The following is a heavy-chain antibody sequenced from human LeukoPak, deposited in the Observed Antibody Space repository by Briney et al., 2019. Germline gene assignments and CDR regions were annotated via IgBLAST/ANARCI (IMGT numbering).Heavy chain of an antibody. D-gene: IGHD2-2*01. V-gene: IGHV3-23*01. CDR3: ANEGQDIEVVPHDY. J-gene: IGHJ4*02. CDR1: GFTFSSYA. CDR2: ISGSGGST. Sequence: PGGSLRLSCAASGFTFSSYAMSWVRQAPGKGLEWVSAISGSGGSTYYADSVKGRFTISRDNSKNTLYLQMNSLRAEDTAVYYCANEGQDIEVVPHDYWGQGTLVTVSS.